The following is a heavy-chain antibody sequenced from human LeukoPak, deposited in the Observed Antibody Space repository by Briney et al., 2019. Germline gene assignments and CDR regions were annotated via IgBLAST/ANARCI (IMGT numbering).Heavy chain of an antibody. CDR1: GFTVSSNY. CDR3: ARDQDGPGATVDH. CDR2: IYSGGST. Sequence: GSLRLSCAASGFTVSSNYMSWVRQAPGKGLEWVSVIYSGGSTYYADSVKGRFTISRDNSKNTLYLQMNSLRAEDTAVYYCARDQDGPGATVDHWGQGTLVTVSS. D-gene: IGHD1-26*01. V-gene: IGHV3-66*01. J-gene: IGHJ5*02.